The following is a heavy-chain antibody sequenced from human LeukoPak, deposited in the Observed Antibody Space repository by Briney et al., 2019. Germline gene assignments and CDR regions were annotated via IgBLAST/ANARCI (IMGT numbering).Heavy chain of an antibody. J-gene: IGHJ3*02. V-gene: IGHV4-4*07. Sequence: SETLSLTCAVSGVSVRSYFWIWIRQPAGRGLEWIGRIDTSGSTNFNPSLKSRVTMSMDSSKNEFSLKLSPVTAADTALYYCARKDGDIWGQGTRVTVSS. CDR2: IDTSGST. D-gene: IGHD5-24*01. CDR3: ARKDGDI. CDR1: GVSVRSYF.